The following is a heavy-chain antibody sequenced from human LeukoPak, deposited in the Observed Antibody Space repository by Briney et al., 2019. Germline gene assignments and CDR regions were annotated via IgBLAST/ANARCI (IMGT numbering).Heavy chain of an antibody. CDR1: GGSISSYY. D-gene: IGHD2-2*01. CDR3: ARVGRGGVVSAATEYFDY. V-gene: IGHV4-59*01. CDR2: TYYSGST. J-gene: IGHJ4*02. Sequence: SETLSLTCTVSGGSISSYYWSWIRQPPGKGLEWIGYTYYSGSTNYNPSLKSRVTISVDTSKNQFSLKLSSVTAADTAVYYCARVGRGGVVSAATEYFDYWGQGTLVTVSS.